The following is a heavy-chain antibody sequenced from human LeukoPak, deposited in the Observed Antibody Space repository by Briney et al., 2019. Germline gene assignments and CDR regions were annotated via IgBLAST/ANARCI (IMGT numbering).Heavy chain of an antibody. Sequence: KSSETLSLTCTVSGYSISSGYYWSWIRQPPGKGLEWIGEINHSGSTNYNPSLKSRVTISVDTSKNQFSLNLSSVTAADTAVYYCARLITAFQAFDSWGQGTLVTVSS. CDR2: INHSGST. CDR3: ARLITAFQAFDS. D-gene: IGHD3-16*01. V-gene: IGHV4-38-2*02. J-gene: IGHJ4*02. CDR1: GYSISSGYY.